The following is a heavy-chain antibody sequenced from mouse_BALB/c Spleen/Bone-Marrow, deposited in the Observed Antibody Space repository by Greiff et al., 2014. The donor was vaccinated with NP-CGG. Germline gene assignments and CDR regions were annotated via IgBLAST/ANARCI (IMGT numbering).Heavy chain of an antibody. J-gene: IGHJ3*01. CDR1: GFNIKDTY. Sequence: EVQLQQSGAELVKPGASVKLSCTASGFNIKDTYMHWVKQRPEQGLEWIGRIDPANGNTKYDPKFQGEATITADTSSNTAYLQLSSLTSEDTAVYYCATYYYGSSWGFAYWGQGTLVTVSA. CDR3: ATYYYGSSWGFAY. CDR2: IDPANGNT. V-gene: IGHV14-3*02. D-gene: IGHD1-1*01.